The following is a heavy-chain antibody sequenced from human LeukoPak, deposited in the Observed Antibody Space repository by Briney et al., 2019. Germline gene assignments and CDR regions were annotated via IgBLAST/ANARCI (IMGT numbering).Heavy chain of an antibody. V-gene: IGHV4-59*08. CDR2: IYYSGST. Sequence: PSETLSLTCTVSGGSISSYYWSWIRQPPGKGLEWIGYIYYSGSTNYNPSLKSRVTISVDTSKNQFSLKLSSVTAADTAVYYCARLQSSWTAMVYFDYWGQGTLVTVSS. D-gene: IGHD5-18*01. J-gene: IGHJ4*02. CDR3: ARLQSSWTAMVYFDY. CDR1: GGSISSYY.